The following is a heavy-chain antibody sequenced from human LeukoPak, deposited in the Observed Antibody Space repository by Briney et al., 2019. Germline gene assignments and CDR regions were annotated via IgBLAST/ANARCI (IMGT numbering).Heavy chain of an antibody. J-gene: IGHJ5*02. V-gene: IGHV4-59*12. D-gene: IGHD2-8*01. CDR3: ATRYCTDGVGYLFT. CDR1: GGSISSYY. CDR2: IYFTGST. Sequence: NPSETLSPTSTVSGGSISSYYGSWIRQPPGKGLEWIGYIYFTGSTNYNPSLKSRVTISVDTSNNQFSLKLSSVTAADTAVYYCATRYCTDGVGYLFTWGQGTLVTVSS.